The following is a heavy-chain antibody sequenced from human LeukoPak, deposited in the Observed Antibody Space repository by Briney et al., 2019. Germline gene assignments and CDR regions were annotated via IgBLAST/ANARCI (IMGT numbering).Heavy chain of an antibody. CDR1: GGTFSSYA. D-gene: IGHD3-9*01. J-gene: IGHJ4*02. CDR2: IVPIFGTA. CDR3: ARDSYFDWLPIDY. Sequence: SVKVSCKASGGTFSSYAISWARQAPGQGLEWMGGIVPIFGTANYAQKFQGRVTMTRDTSTSTVYMELSSLRSEDTAVYYCARDSYFDWLPIDYWGQGTLVTVSS. V-gene: IGHV1-69*05.